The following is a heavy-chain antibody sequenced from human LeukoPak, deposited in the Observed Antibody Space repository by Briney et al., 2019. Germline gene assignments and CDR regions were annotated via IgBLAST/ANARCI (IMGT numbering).Heavy chain of an antibody. J-gene: IGHJ4*02. CDR3: ARDGGDSSSAYYFDY. Sequence: GGSLRLSCAASGFTFSSYSMNWVRQATGKGLEWVSSISSSSSYIYYADSVKGRFTISRDNAKNSLYLQMNSLRAEDTAVYYCARDGGDSSSAYYFDYWGQGTLVTVSS. D-gene: IGHD6-13*01. V-gene: IGHV3-21*01. CDR2: ISSSSSYI. CDR1: GFTFSSYS.